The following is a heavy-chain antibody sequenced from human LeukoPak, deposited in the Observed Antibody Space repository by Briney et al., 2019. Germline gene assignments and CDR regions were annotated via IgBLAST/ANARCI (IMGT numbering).Heavy chain of an antibody. CDR3: ARVRNYDSSGSSSYYWYFDL. J-gene: IGHJ2*01. Sequence: ASVKVSCKASGGTFSSYAISWVRQAPGQGLEWMGGIIPIFGTANYAQKFQGRVTITADESTSTAYMELSSLRSEDTAVYYCARVRNYDSSGSSSYYWYFDLWGRGTLVTVSS. CDR1: GGTFSSYA. D-gene: IGHD3-22*01. CDR2: IIPIFGTA. V-gene: IGHV1-69*13.